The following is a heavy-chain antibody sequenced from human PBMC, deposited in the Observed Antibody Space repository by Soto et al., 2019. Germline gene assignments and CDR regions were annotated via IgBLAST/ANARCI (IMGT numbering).Heavy chain of an antibody. J-gene: IGHJ4*02. Sequence: GGCLGLSSAASGFTFRSYGMHWARQAPGRGLEWVAVISYDGSYKSYEDSVKGRFTISRDNYKNTLHLQMDSLRAEDTAVYYCAKNFIPLSPDLYFDSWGQGTLVTVS. D-gene: IGHD3-16*01. CDR3: AKNFIPLSPDLYFDS. CDR2: ISYDGSYK. V-gene: IGHV3-30*18. CDR1: GFTFRSYG.